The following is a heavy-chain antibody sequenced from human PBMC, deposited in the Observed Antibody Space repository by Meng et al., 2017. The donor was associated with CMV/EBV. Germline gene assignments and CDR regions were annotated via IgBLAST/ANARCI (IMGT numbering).Heavy chain of an antibody. CDR1: GGTFRSYA. Sequence: HVQLVQSGAEGKKPGSSVKVACKASGGTFRSYAISWVRQAPGQGLEWMGGIIPIFGTANYAQKFQGRVTITADESTSTAYMELSSLRSEDTAVYYCARMPRDGYNYIDYWGQGTLVTVSS. D-gene: IGHD5-24*01. J-gene: IGHJ4*02. CDR3: ARMPRDGYNYIDY. CDR2: IIPIFGTA. V-gene: IGHV1-69*12.